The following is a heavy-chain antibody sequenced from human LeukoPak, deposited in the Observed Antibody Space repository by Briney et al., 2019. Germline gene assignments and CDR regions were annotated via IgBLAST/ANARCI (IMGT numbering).Heavy chain of an antibody. Sequence: GGSLRLSCAASGFTFSSYAMSWVRQAPGKGLEWVSAVGGGGGDTYYADSVKGRFTISRDNPKNTLYLQMNSLRAEDSAVYYCSKDVGIGLRYFDWNYWGQGTLVTVSS. V-gene: IGHV3-23*01. CDR1: GFTFSSYA. CDR2: VGGGGGDT. D-gene: IGHD3-9*01. CDR3: SKDVGIGLRYFDWNY. J-gene: IGHJ4*02.